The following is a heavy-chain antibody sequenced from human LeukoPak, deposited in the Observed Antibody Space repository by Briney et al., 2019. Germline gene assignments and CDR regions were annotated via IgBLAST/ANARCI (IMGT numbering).Heavy chain of an antibody. CDR2: INPNSGGT. V-gene: IGHV1-2*02. J-gene: IGHJ4*02. CDR1: GYTFTGYY. CDR3: ARPHVDTAMVIPPGFDY. D-gene: IGHD5-18*01. Sequence: ASVKVSCKASGYTFTGYYMHWVRQAPGQGLEGMGWINPNSGGTNYAQKFQGRVTMTRDTSISTAYMELSRLRSDDTAVYYCARPHVDTAMVIPPGFDYWGQGTLVTVSS.